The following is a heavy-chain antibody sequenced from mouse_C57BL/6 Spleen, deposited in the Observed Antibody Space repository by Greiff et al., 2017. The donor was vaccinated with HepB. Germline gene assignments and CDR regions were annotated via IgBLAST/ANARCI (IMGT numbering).Heavy chain of an antibody. CDR3: AREGYYGNSPYYFDY. Sequence: QVQLKQSGAELVKPGASVKMSCKASGYTFTSYWITWVKQRPGQGLEWIGDIYPGSGSTNYNEKFKSKATLTVDTSSSTAYMQLSSLTSEDSAVYYCAREGYYGNSPYYFDYWGQGTTLTVSS. J-gene: IGHJ2*01. V-gene: IGHV1-55*01. D-gene: IGHD2-1*01. CDR2: IYPGSGST. CDR1: GYTFTSYW.